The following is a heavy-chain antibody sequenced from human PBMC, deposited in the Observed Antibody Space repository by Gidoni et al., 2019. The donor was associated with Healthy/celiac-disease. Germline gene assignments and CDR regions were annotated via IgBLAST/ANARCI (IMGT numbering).Heavy chain of an antibody. V-gene: IGHV4-59*01. CDR2: IYYSGST. CDR3: ASQPFRYSSPMSWFDP. CDR1: GGSISSYY. D-gene: IGHD6-13*01. J-gene: IGHJ5*02. Sequence: QVQLQESGPGLVKPSETLSLTCTVSGGSISSYYWSWIRQPPGKGLEWIGYIYYSGSTNYNPSLKSRVTISVDTSKNQFSLKLSSVTAADTAVYYCASQPFRYSSPMSWFDPWGQGTLVTVSS.